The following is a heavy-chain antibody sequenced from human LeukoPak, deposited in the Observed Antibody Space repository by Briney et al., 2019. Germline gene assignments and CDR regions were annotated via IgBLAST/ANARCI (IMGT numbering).Heavy chain of an antibody. D-gene: IGHD2-15*01. CDR3: ARRFCSGGSCYSAYFDY. CDR2: INHSGST. CDR1: GGSFSGYY. Sequence: SETLSLTCAVYGGSFSGYYWSWIRQPPGKGLEWIGEINHSGSTNYNPSLKSRVTISVDTSKNQFSLKLSSVTAADTAVYYCARRFCSGGSCYSAYFDYWGQGTLVTVSS. V-gene: IGHV4-34*01. J-gene: IGHJ4*02.